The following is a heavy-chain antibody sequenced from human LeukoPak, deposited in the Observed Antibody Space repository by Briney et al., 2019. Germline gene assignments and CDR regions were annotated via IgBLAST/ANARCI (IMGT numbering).Heavy chain of an antibody. D-gene: IGHD1-26*01. Sequence: SETLSLTCTVSGGSISSSSYYWGWIRQPPGKGLEWIGSIYYSGSTYYNPSLKSRVTISEDTSKNQFSLNVNSVTAADTANCARAYSPVSNGSHSLFDPWGQGTLVTVSS. CDR1: GGSISSSSYY. CDR2: IYYSGST. J-gene: IGHJ5*02. V-gene: IGHV4-39*07. CDR3: AYSPVSNGSHSLFDP.